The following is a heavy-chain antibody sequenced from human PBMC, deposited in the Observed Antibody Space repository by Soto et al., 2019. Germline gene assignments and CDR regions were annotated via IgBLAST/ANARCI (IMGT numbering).Heavy chain of an antibody. CDR2: LHSGGDT. J-gene: IGHJ6*02. CDR1: GIPVSSNY. Sequence: EVQLVESGGGLVQPGGSLRLSCVASGIPVSSNYMTWVRQAPGKGLEWVSVLHSGGDTYYANSVKGRFTISRHDSTNTLFLQMNSLPAEDTAVYYGARDGPYYYATRMDVCRQWTTVTVAS. V-gene: IGHV3-53*04. CDR3: ARDGPYYYATRMDV. D-gene: IGHD3-10*01.